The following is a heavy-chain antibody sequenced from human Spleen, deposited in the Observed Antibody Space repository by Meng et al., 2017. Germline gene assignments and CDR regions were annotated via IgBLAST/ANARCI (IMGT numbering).Heavy chain of an antibody. CDR3: ARGPTTMAHDFDY. V-gene: IGHV4-34*01. D-gene: IGHD4-11*01. J-gene: IGHJ4*02. Sequence: RWVAGLVNASGALSLPRVCCGGSLHVYYRGRVRSPPRKGLGWIGGIHHCGSPHYHPSLEGRATISVDTSQNTLSLKLSSVTAADSAVYYCARGPTTMAHDFDYWGQGTLVTVSS. CDR2: IHHCGSP. CDR1: GGSLHVYY.